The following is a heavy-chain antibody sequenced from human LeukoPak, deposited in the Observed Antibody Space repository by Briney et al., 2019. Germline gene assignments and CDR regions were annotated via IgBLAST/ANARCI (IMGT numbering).Heavy chain of an antibody. V-gene: IGHV4-30-4*01. CDR3: ARVEMAHPRYFDY. D-gene: IGHD5-24*01. CDR2: IYYSGST. CDR1: GGSISSGDYY. Sequence: SETLSLTCTVSGGSISSGDYYWSWIRQPPGKGLEWIGYIYYSGSTYYNPSLKSRVTISVDTSKNQFSLKLSSVTAADTAVYYCARVEMAHPRYFDYWGQGTLVTVSS. J-gene: IGHJ4*02.